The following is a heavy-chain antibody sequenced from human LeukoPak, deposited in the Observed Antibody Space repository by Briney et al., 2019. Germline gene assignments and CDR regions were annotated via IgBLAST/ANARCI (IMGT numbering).Heavy chain of an antibody. CDR1: GFTFSSYS. CDR3: AGGVLSDFDY. D-gene: IGHD3-10*01. J-gene: IGHJ4*02. V-gene: IGHV3-21*01. CDR2: ISSSSSYI. Sequence: GGSLRLSCAASGFTFSSYSMNWVRQAPGKGLEWVSSISSSSSYIYYADSVMGRFTISRHNAKNSLYLQMNSLRAEDTAVYYCAGGVLSDFDYWGQGTLVTVSS.